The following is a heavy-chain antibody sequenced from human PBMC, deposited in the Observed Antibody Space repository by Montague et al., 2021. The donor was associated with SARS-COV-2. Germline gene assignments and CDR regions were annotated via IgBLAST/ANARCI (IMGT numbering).Heavy chain of an antibody. CDR1: DDSINNKTYF. V-gene: IGHV4-39*01. CDR3: ARTTVVTPYYYYAMDV. Sequence: SETLSLTCTVSDDSINNKTYFWDWIRQPPGKGLEWIGSIHYRGSTHYNPPLKSRLTISVDTSRNQFSLKLSSVTAADTAVYFCARTTVVTPYYYYAMDVWGQGTTVTVSS. D-gene: IGHD4-23*01. CDR2: IHYRGST. J-gene: IGHJ6*02.